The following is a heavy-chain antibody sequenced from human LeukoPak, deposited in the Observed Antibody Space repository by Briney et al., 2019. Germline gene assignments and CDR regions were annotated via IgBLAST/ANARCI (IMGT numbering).Heavy chain of an antibody. V-gene: IGHV1-18*03. J-gene: IGHJ6*02. CDR2: ISAYNGNT. CDR3: ARDFRDILTGYYTNYYYGMDV. D-gene: IGHD3-9*01. CDR1: GYTFTSYG. Sequence: ASVKVSCKASGYTFTSYGISWVRQAPGQGLEWMGWISAYNGNTDYAQKLQGRVTMTTDTSTSTAYMELSSLRSEDMAVYYCARDFRDILTGYYTNYYYGMDVWGQGTTVTVSS.